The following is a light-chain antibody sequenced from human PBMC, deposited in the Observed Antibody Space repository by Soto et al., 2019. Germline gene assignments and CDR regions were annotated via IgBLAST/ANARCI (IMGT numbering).Light chain of an antibody. CDR2: DAS. V-gene: IGKV1-5*01. J-gene: IGKJ1*01. CDR1: QSISSW. Sequence: DIQMTQSPSTLSASVGDRVTITCRASQSISSWLAWYQQKPGKAPKLLIYDASSLESGVPSRFSGSGSGTEFTLTISSLQPDDFATYYCQQYNSYSYVGFGQGTKVDIK. CDR3: QQYNSYSYVG.